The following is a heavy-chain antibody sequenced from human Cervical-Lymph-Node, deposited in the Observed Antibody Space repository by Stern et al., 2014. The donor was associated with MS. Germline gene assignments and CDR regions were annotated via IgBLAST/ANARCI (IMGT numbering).Heavy chain of an antibody. Sequence: VQLVESGGGVVQPGRSLRLSCVVSGFNFSHYAMHWVRQAPGKGLEWVAAVSSEGNNKYHADSVKGRFTISRDNSKNPVYLQMNSLTEDDAAVYYCATQIWFDYWGQGTLVTVSS. V-gene: IGHV3-30-3*01. D-gene: IGHD3-16*01. CDR2: VSSEGNNK. CDR1: GFNFSHYA. J-gene: IGHJ4*02. CDR3: ATQIWFDY.